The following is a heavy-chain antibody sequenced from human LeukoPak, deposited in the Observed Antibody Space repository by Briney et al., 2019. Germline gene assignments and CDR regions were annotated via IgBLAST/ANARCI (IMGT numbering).Heavy chain of an antibody. V-gene: IGHV3-23*01. CDR2: ISASGRTT. Sequence: PGGSLRLSCAASGFTFSNYGMGWVRQAPGQGLEWVSIISASGRTTNYADSVKGRFTISRDNSKNTLYLQMHSLRAEDTAVYYCAKDLMVRVAHDAFHIWGQGTMVTVSS. D-gene: IGHD3-10*01. J-gene: IGHJ3*02. CDR1: GFTFSNYG. CDR3: AKDLMVRVAHDAFHI.